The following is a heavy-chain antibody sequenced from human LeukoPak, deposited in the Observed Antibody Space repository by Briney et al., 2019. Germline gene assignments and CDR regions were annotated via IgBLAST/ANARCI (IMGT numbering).Heavy chain of an antibody. V-gene: IGHV3-21*01. CDR2: ISSSSSYI. Sequence: GGSLRLSCAASGFTFSIYSMNWVRQAPGKGLEWVSSISSSSSYIYYADSVKGRFTIYRDNPKNSPYLQMNSLRAEDTAVYYCARAPSLEYDILTGYYKGYYYYYYMDVWGKGTTVTVSS. J-gene: IGHJ6*03. CDR1: GFTFSIYS. D-gene: IGHD3-9*01. CDR3: ARAPSLEYDILTGYYKGYYYYYYMDV.